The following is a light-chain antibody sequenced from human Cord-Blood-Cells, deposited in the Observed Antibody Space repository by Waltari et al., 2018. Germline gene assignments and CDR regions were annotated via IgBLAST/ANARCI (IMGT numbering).Light chain of an antibody. CDR1: QSVSSN. Sequence: EIVMTPSPATLSVSPGERATLSCRASQSVSSNLAWYQQKPGQAPRLLIYGASNRATGIPARFSGSGSGTEFTLTISSLQSEDFAVYYCQQYNNWWTFGQGTKVEIK. CDR3: QQYNNWWT. CDR2: GAS. V-gene: IGKV3-15*01. J-gene: IGKJ1*01.